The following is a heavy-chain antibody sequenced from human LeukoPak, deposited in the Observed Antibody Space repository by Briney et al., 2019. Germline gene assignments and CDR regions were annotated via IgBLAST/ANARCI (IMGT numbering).Heavy chain of an antibody. D-gene: IGHD3-22*01. CDR3: ARDEDCYDSSGYSHLFDY. CDR1: GFTFSSYG. J-gene: IGHJ4*02. Sequence: GGSLRLSCAASGFTFSSYGMQWVRQAPGKGLEWVAVIWYDGSNKYYADSVKGRFTISRDNSKNTLYLQMNSLRAEDTAVYYCARDEDCYDSSGYSHLFDYWGQGTLVTVSS. CDR2: IWYDGSNK. V-gene: IGHV3-33*01.